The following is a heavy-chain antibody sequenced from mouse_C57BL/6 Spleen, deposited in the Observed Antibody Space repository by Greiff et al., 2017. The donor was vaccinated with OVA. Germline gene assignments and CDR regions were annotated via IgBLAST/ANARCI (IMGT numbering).Heavy chain of an antibody. CDR2: ISSGGDYI. Sequence: EVMLVESGEGLVKPGGSLKLSCAASGFTFSRYAMSWVRQTPEKRLEWVAYISSGGDYIYYADTVKGRSPISRDNARNTLYLQMSSLKAEAIAMYYCTRGYGSRPHVDVWGTGTTVTVSS. J-gene: IGHJ1*03. CDR1: GFTFSRYA. V-gene: IGHV5-9-1*02. D-gene: IGHD1-1*01. CDR3: TRGYGSRPHVDV.